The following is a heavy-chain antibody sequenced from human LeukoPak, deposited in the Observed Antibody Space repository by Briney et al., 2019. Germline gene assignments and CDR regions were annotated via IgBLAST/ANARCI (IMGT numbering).Heavy chain of an antibody. CDR3: ARPLSIVGATIGAFDI. Sequence: ASVKVSCKASGYTFTRYYMHWVRQAPGQGLEWMGIINPSGGSTSYAQKFQGRVTVTRDTSTSTVYMELSSLRSEDTAVYYCARPLSIVGATIGAFDIWGQGTMVTVSS. CDR2: INPSGGST. V-gene: IGHV1-46*01. J-gene: IGHJ3*02. D-gene: IGHD1-26*01. CDR1: GYTFTRYY.